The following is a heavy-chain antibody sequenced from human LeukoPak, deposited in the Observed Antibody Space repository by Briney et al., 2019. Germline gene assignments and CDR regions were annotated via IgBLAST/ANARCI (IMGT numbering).Heavy chain of an antibody. CDR2: IIPIFGTA. CDR3: ARGMEWAAGGTNWFDP. CDR1: GGTFSSYA. D-gene: IGHD3-3*01. V-gene: IGHV1-69*13. Sequence: RASVTVSCKASGGTFSSYAISWVRQAPGQGLEWMGGIIPIFGTANYAQKFQGRVTITADESTSTAYMELSSLRSEDTAVYYCARGMEWAAGGTNWFDPWGQGTLVTVSS. J-gene: IGHJ5*02.